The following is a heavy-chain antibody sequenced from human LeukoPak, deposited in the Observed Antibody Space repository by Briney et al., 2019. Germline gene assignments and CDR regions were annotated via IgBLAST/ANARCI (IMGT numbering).Heavy chain of an antibody. CDR1: GFTVSSNY. CDR3: ASELRYFDWLPTSYGMDV. V-gene: IGHV3-53*01. D-gene: IGHD3-9*01. CDR2: IYSGGST. J-gene: IGHJ6*02. Sequence: GGSLRLSCAASGFTVSSNYMSWVCQAPGKGLEWVSVIYSGGSTYYADSVKGRFTISRDNSKNTLYLQMNSLRAEDTAVYYCASELRYFDWLPTSYGMDVWGQGTTVTVSS.